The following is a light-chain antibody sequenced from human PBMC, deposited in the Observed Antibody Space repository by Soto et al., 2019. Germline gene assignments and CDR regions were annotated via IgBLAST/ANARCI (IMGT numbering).Light chain of an antibody. Sequence: EIVMTQSPATLSVSPGERATLSCRASQSINTNLAWYQQQPGQAPRLLIYGASTRATAIPARFSGSESGTEFTLTISSLQSEDFGIYYCLQYDNWPLTWTFGQGTKVDIK. V-gene: IGKV3-15*01. J-gene: IGKJ1*01. CDR3: LQYDNWPLTWT. CDR1: QSINTN. CDR2: GAS.